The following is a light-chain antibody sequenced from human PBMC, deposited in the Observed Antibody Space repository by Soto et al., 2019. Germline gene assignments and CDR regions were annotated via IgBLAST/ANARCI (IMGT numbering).Light chain of an antibody. Sequence: TLSASVGDRVTITCRSSQSISSSLAWYQQRPGKAPKLLIYDAYSLESGVPSRFSGRRSGTEFTLTIAGLQPEDVAIYYCHQDSSYPPLSFGGGANLDVK. J-gene: IGKJ4*01. V-gene: IGKV1-5*01. CDR1: QSISSS. CDR3: HQDSSYPPLS. CDR2: DAY.